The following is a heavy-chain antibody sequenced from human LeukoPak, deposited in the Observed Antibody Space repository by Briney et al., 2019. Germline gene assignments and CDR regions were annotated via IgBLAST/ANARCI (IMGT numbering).Heavy chain of an antibody. D-gene: IGHD2-8*01. V-gene: IGHV1-69*01. J-gene: IGHJ6*02. Sequence: SVTVSCKASGGTFSSYAISWVRQAPGQGLEWMGGIIPIFGTANYAQKFQGRVTITADESTSTAYMELSSLRSEDTAVYYCARTDCTNGVCYRYYYGMDVWGQGTTVTVSS. CDR1: GGTFSSYA. CDR2: IIPIFGTA. CDR3: ARTDCTNGVCYRYYYGMDV.